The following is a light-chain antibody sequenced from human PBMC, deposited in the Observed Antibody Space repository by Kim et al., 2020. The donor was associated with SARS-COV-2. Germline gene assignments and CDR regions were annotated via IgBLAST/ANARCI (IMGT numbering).Light chain of an antibody. V-gene: IGKV3-20*01. CDR3: QQYGSSPQT. CDR1: QHINNNF. J-gene: IGKJ2*01. Sequence: SLSPGDRVTLSCRASQHINNNFIAWYRQRPGQSPTLLIYAASTAAGIPDRFSGSGYRTDFTLTISRLEPEDFAVYYCQQYGSSPQTFGQGTKLEI. CDR2: AAS.